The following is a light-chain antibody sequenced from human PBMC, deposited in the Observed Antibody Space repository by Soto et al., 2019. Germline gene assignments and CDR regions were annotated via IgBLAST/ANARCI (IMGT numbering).Light chain of an antibody. CDR3: QYRSNWPPYT. CDR2: GTS. CDR1: QSLSTVF. V-gene: IGKV3D-20*02. Sequence: PGEGATLSCRASQSLSTVFLAWYQQKPGQAPRLLIYGTSRKATGIPDRFSGSGSGTDFTLTISSLEPEDFAVYYCQYRSNWPPYTFGQGTRLEIK. J-gene: IGKJ5*01.